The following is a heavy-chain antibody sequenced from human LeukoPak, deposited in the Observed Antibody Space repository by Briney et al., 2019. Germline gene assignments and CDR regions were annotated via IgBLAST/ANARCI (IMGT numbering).Heavy chain of an antibody. D-gene: IGHD3-22*01. CDR2: ISGSGGST. Sequence: PGGSLRLSCAASGFTFSSYAMSWVRQAPGKGLEWVSAISGSGGSTYYADSVKGRFTISRDNSKNTLYLQMNSLRAEDTAVYYCAKDFGPPRYYYYSSGYYYFDYWGQGTLVTVSS. CDR3: AKDFGPPRYYYYSSGYYYFDY. J-gene: IGHJ4*02. CDR1: GFTFSSYA. V-gene: IGHV3-23*01.